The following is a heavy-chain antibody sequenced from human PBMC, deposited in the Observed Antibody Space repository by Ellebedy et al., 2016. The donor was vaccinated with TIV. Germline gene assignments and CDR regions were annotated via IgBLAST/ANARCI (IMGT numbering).Heavy chain of an antibody. Sequence: GESLKIPCAASGFTFSSYTMNWVRQAPGKGLEWVACITSSSNYIYYADSVKGRFTISRDNSKNTLYLQMNSLRAEDTAVYYCAKDRGNYGGAPYNGMDIWGQGTTVTVSS. CDR3: AKDRGNYGGAPYNGMDI. V-gene: IGHV3-21*01. J-gene: IGHJ6*02. CDR1: GFTFSSYT. CDR2: ITSSSNYI. D-gene: IGHD3-10*01.